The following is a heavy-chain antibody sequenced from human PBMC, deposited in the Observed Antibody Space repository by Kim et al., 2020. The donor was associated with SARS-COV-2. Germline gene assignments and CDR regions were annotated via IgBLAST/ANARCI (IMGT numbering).Heavy chain of an antibody. Sequence: GGSLRLSCAASGFTFSSYDLHWVRQTPGKGLEWVSGIMAGGDTFYSDSVKGRCIISREIAKSSLYFQMNNLPAEDTAVYYCGRRPNGWTHGFDMWGQGTTVTVSS. CDR3: GRRPNGWTHGFDM. J-gene: IGHJ3*02. CDR2: IMAGGDT. CDR1: GFTFSSYD. D-gene: IGHD2-8*01. V-gene: IGHV3-13*01.